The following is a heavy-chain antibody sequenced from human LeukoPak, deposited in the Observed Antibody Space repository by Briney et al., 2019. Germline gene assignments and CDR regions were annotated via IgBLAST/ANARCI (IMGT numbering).Heavy chain of an antibody. CDR1: GYTFTSYY. CDR2: INPRGGST. J-gene: IGHJ4*02. Sequence: GASVKVSCKASGYTFTSYYMHWVRQAPGQGPEWMGIINPRGGSTDYAQKFQGRITITADESTSTAYMDLSSLRSEDTAVYYCARGPRHYDSSGYYLYYFDYWGQGTLVTVSS. CDR3: ARGPRHYDSSGYYLYYFDY. V-gene: IGHV1-46*01. D-gene: IGHD3-22*01.